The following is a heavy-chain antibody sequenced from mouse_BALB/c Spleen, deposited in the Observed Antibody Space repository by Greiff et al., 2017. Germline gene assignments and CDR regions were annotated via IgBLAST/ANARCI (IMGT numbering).Heavy chain of an antibody. CDR1: GYTFNSYT. V-gene: IGHV1-4*01. CDR2: INPSSGYT. D-gene: IGHD3-2*01. CDR3: ARCLRQLGAWFAY. Sequence: VKLMESGAELARPGASVKMSCKATGYTFNSYTMHWVKQRPGQGLEWIGYINPSSGYTNYNQKFKDKATLTADKSSSTAYMQLSSLTSEDSAVYYVARCLRQLGAWFAYWGQGTLVTVSA. J-gene: IGHJ3*01.